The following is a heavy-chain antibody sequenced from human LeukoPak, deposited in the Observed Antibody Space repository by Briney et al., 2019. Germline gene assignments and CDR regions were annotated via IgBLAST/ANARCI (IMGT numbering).Heavy chain of an antibody. D-gene: IGHD6-6*01. CDR2: ISSSSSYI. V-gene: IGHV3-21*01. CDR3: ARNGETYSSSSPYYYGMDV. Sequence: GGSLRLSGAASGFTFSSYSMNWVRQAPGKGLEWVSSISSSSSYIYYADSVKGRFAISRDNAKNSLYLQMNSLRAEDTAVYYCARNGETYSSSSPYYYGMDVWGQGTTVTVSS. J-gene: IGHJ6*02. CDR1: GFTFSSYS.